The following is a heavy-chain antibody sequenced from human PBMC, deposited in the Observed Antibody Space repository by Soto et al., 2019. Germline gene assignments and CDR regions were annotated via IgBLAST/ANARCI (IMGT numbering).Heavy chain of an antibody. CDR3: AKSYDFWSGSPPFDY. CDR1: GFTFSSYA. V-gene: IGHV3-23*01. J-gene: IGHJ4*02. D-gene: IGHD3-3*01. Sequence: GGSLRLSCAASGFTFSSYAMSWVRQAPGKGLEWVPAISGSGGSTYYADSVKGRFTISRDNSKNTLYLQMNSLRAEDTAVYYCAKSYDFWSGSPPFDYWGQGTLVTVSS. CDR2: ISGSGGST.